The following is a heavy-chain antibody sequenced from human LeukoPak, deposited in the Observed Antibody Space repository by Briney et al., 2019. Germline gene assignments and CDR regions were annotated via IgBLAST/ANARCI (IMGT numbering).Heavy chain of an antibody. D-gene: IGHD5-12*01. V-gene: IGHV3-30-3*01. CDR2: ISFDGTIK. J-gene: IGHJ4*02. Sequence: GGSLRLSCAASGFILSPYSMHWVRQAPGKGLEWVAVISFDGTIKYYGDSVNGRFTISRDNAKNTLYLQMNSLGGEDTAVYYCAREKNDIVLTSYYFDYWGQGTLVTVSS. CDR3: AREKNDIVLTSYYFDY. CDR1: GFILSPYS.